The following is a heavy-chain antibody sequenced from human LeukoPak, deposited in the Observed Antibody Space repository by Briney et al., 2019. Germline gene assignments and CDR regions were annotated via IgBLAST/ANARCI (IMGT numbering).Heavy chain of an antibody. J-gene: IGHJ6*03. CDR1: GFTFSSYG. CDR3: AKEEYYYDSSGYLRALDYYYYYMDV. Sequence: PGGSLRLSCAASGFTFSSYGMHWVRQAPGKGLERVAFIRYDGSNKYYADSVKGRFTISRDNSKNTLYLQMNSLRAEDTAVYYCAKEEYYYDSSGYLRALDYYYYYMDVWGKGTTVTISS. CDR2: IRYDGSNK. D-gene: IGHD3-22*01. V-gene: IGHV3-30*02.